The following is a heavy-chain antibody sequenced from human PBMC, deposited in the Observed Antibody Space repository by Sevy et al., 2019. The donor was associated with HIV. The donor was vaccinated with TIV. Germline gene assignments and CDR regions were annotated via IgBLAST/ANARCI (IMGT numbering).Heavy chain of an antibody. CDR1: GGTLNNYG. CDR3: ASVRPCGGDCYFFDT. Sequence: ASVKVSCKASGGTLNNYGMNWVRQAPGQGLEWMGGIIPSAGIASYAQRIKGRAAITADTSTSTLYLEVGRLRSDDTAVYFCASVRPCGGDCYFFDTWGQGTLVTVSS. D-gene: IGHD2-21*02. J-gene: IGHJ4*02. V-gene: IGHV1-69*10. CDR2: IIPSAGIA.